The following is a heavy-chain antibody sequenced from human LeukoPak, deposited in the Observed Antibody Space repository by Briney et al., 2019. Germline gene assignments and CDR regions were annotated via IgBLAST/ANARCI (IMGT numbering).Heavy chain of an antibody. J-gene: IGHJ4*02. CDR3: ARDANYYGSGSYLDY. CDR1: GFTFSSYA. CDR2: ISYDGSNK. D-gene: IGHD3-10*01. V-gene: IGHV3-30-3*01. Sequence: GGSLRLSCAASGFTFSSYAMHWVRQAPGKGLEWVAVISYDGSNKYYADSVKGRFTISRDNSKNTLYLQMNSLRAEDTAVYYCARDANYYGSGSYLDYWGQGTLVTVSS.